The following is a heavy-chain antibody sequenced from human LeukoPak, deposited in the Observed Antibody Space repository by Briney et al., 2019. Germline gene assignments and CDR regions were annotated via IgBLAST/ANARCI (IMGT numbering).Heavy chain of an antibody. V-gene: IGHV4-4*07. J-gene: IGHJ3*02. D-gene: IGHD6-13*01. Sequence: SETLSLTCTVSGGSIGSYYWSWIRQPAGKGLEWIGRIYTSGSTNYNPSLKSRVTMSVDTSKNQFSLKLSSVTSADTAVNYCARGIAAAGDDAFDIWGQGTMVTVSS. CDR2: IYTSGST. CDR1: GGSIGSYY. CDR3: ARGIAAAGDDAFDI.